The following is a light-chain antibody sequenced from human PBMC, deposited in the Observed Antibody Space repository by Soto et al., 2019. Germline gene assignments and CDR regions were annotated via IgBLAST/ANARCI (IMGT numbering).Light chain of an antibody. CDR1: SGHSNYA. Sequence: QTVVTQSPSAYASLGASVKLTCTLSSGHSNYAIAWHQQQPEKGPRYLMNLNSDGSHSKGDGIPDRFSGSSSGAERYLTISSLQSEDEADYYCQTWGTGIWVFGGGTKLTVL. CDR3: QTWGTGIWV. CDR2: LNSDGSH. V-gene: IGLV4-69*01. J-gene: IGLJ3*02.